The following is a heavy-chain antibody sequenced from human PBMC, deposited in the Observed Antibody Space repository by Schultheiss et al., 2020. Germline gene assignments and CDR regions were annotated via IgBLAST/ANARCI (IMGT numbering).Heavy chain of an antibody. J-gene: IGHJ4*02. CDR3: ATYKWNLPRGDY. V-gene: IGHV1-8*02. CDR1: GYTFTSYG. D-gene: IGHD1-20*01. Sequence: ASVKVSCKASGYTFTSYGINWVRQATGQGLEWMGWMNPNSGNTGYAQKFQGRVTMTRNTSISTAYMELSSLRSEDTAVYYCATYKWNLPRGDYWGQGTLVTVSS. CDR2: MNPNSGNT.